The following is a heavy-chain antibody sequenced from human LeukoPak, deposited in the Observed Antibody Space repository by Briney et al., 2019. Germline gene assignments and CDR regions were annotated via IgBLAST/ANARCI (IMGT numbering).Heavy chain of an antibody. D-gene: IGHD3-3*01. J-gene: IGHJ4*02. Sequence: SVKVSCKASGGTFSSYAISWMRQAPGQGLEWMGGIIPIFGTANYAQKFQGRVTITTDESTSTAYMELSSLRSEDTAVYYCARHAYDFWSGYYTGGYFDYWGQGTLVTVTS. V-gene: IGHV1-69*05. CDR2: IIPIFGTA. CDR3: ARHAYDFWSGYYTGGYFDY. CDR1: GGTFSSYA.